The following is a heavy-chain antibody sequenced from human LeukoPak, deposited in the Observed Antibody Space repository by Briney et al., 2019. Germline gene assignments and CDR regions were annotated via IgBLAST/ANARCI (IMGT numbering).Heavy chain of an antibody. D-gene: IGHD1-26*01. CDR2: ISAYNGNT. J-gene: IGHJ4*02. CDR1: GYTFTSYG. CDR3: ARVRILDSGSYSTYYFDY. V-gene: IGHV1-18*01. Sequence: ASVKVSCKASGYTFTSYGISWVRQAPGQGLEWMGWISAYNGNTNYAQKLQGRVTMTTDTSTSTAYMELRSLRSDDTAVYYCARVRILDSGSYSTYYFDYWGQGTLVTVPS.